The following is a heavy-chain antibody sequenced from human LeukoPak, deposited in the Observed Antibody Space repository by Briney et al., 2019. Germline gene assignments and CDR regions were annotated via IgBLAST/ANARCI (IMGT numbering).Heavy chain of an antibody. CDR3: ARQYYYDSSGYYGHTFDY. J-gene: IGHJ4*02. CDR2: IYPGDSDT. V-gene: IGHV5-51*01. Sequence: GESLKISCKGSGYSFTSYWIGWVRQMPGKGLECMGIIYPGDSDTRYSPSFQGQVTISADKSISTAYLQWSSLKASDTAMYYCARQYYYDSSGYYGHTFDYWGQGTLVTVSS. CDR1: GYSFTSYW. D-gene: IGHD3-22*01.